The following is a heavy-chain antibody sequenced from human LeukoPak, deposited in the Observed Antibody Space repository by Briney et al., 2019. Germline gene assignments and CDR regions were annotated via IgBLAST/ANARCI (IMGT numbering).Heavy chain of an antibody. CDR1: GFTFSSYE. CDR3: ARARGSSSWYYFDY. CDR2: ISSSGSTI. J-gene: IGHJ4*02. D-gene: IGHD6-13*01. Sequence: GGSLRLSCAASGFTFSSYEMNWVRQAPGKGLEWVSYISSSGSTIYYADSVKGRFTISRDNAKNSLYPQMNSLRAEDTAVYYCARARGSSSWYYFDYWGQGTLVAVSS. V-gene: IGHV3-48*03.